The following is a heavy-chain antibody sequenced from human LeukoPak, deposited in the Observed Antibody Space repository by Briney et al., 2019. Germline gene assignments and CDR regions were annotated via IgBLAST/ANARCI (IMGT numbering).Heavy chain of an antibody. CDR3: ARGPESGSYSAWFGP. CDR2: INHSGTT. V-gene: IGHV4-34*01. CDR1: GGSFSGYF. Sequence: SETLSLTCAVYGGSFSGYFWNWIRQPPGKGLEWIGEINHSGTTHHNPSLKSRVTISIDTSKNQISLKLTSVTAADTGVYFCARGPESGSYSAWFGPWGQGTLVTVSS. D-gene: IGHD3-10*01. J-gene: IGHJ5*02.